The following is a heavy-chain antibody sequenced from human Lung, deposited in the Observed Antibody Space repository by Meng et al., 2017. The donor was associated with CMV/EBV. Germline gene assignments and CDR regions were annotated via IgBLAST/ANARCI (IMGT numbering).Heavy chain of an antibody. D-gene: IGHD3-22*01. J-gene: IGHJ4*02. CDR2: INQEGNWR. Sequence: GESXKISCAASGFNVGTYWMTWVRQAPGKGLQWVANINQEGNWRAYVDSVKGRFTISRDNARNSVYLQMNSLRPEDTGVFYCARVPSSGYSPFDSWGPGTRVTGAS. CDR3: ARVPSSGYSPFDS. CDR1: GFNVGTYW. V-gene: IGHV3-7*04.